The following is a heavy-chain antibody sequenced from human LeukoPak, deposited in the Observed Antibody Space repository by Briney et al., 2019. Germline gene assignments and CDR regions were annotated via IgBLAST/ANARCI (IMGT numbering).Heavy chain of an antibody. V-gene: IGHV3-11*01. CDR2: ISSSGSTI. D-gene: IGHD1-14*01. Sequence: PGGSLRLSCAASGFTFSDYYMSWIRQAPGKGLEWVSYISSSGSTIYYADSVKGRFTISRDNAKNSLYLQMNSLRAEDTAVYYCARSIMWGARKGYFDYWGQGTLVTVSS. CDR3: ARSIMWGARKGYFDY. CDR1: GFTFSDYY. J-gene: IGHJ4*02.